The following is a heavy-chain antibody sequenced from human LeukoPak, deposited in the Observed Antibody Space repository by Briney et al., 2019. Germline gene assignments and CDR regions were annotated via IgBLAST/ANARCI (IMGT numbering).Heavy chain of an antibody. J-gene: IGHJ4*02. D-gene: IGHD2-2*01. CDR3: ANGYCSSTSCYPNY. V-gene: IGHV3-30*18. Sequence: GGSLRLSCAASGFTFSSYGMHWVRQAPGKGLEWVAVISYDGSNKYYADSVKGRFTISRDHSKNTLYLQMNSLRAEDTAVYYCANGYCSSTSCYPNYWGQGTLVTVSS. CDR1: GFTFSSYG. CDR2: ISYDGSNK.